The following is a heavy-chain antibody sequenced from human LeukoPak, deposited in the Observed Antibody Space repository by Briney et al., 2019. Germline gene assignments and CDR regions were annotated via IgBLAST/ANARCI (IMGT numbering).Heavy chain of an antibody. CDR3: AKDGGNFYYYYYMDV. J-gene: IGHJ6*03. V-gene: IGHV3-23*01. CDR1: GFTFSSYA. Sequence: GGSLRLSCVVSGFTFSSYAMSWVRQAPGKGLEWVSGISGSCGSTYYADSVKGRFTISRDNSKNTLYLQMNSLRAEDTAVYYCAKDGGNFYYYYYMDVWGKGTTVTISS. D-gene: IGHD4-23*01. CDR2: ISGSCGST.